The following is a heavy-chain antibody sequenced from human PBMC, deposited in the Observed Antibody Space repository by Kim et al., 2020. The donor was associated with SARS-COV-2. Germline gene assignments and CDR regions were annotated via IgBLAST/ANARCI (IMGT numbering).Heavy chain of an antibody. J-gene: IGHJ2*01. CDR2: INHIGST. V-gene: IGHV4-34*01. Sequence: SETLSLTCAVYGGSFSGFYWSWIRQPPGRGLEGIGEINHIGSTNYHPSLKSRVTISVDTSRSQFSLKLTSVTAADTAVYYCARRLSTNSGSWSLYCDLLG. CDR3: ARRLSTNSGSWSLYCDL. CDR1: GGSFSGFY. D-gene: IGHD3-10*01.